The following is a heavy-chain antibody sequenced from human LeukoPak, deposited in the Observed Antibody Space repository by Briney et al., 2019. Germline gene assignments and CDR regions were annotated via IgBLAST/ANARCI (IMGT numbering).Heavy chain of an antibody. Sequence: SETLSLTWADTAGSLSRFSWSWIRQPPGKGLQWIGYIYYSGSTNYNPSLKSRVTISVDTSKNQFSLKLSSVIAADTAVYYCARHRIAAAYIDYWGQGTLVTVSS. CDR2: IYYSGST. CDR3: ARHRIAAAYIDY. V-gene: IGHV4-59*08. D-gene: IGHD6-13*01. CDR1: AGSLSRFS. J-gene: IGHJ4*02.